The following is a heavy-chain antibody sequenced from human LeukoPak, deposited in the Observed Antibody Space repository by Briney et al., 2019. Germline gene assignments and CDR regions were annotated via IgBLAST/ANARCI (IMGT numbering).Heavy chain of an antibody. V-gene: IGHV4-30-2*01. J-gene: IGHJ4*02. D-gene: IGHD4-17*01. Sequence: TLSLTCTVSGGSISSSGYYWGWIRQPPGKGVEWIGYIYHSGSTYYNPSLKSRVTISVDRSKNQFSLKLSSVTAADTAVYYCASMTTVTNVDYWGQGTLITVSS. CDR1: GGSISSSGYY. CDR2: IYHSGST. CDR3: ASMTTVTNVDY.